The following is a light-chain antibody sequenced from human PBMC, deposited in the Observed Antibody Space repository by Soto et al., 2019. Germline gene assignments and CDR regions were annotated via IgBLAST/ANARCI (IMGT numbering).Light chain of an antibody. CDR1: QSISSW. CDR3: QQYNNYWT. Sequence: DLQMTQSPSTLSASVGDRVTITCRASQSISSWLAWYQQKPGKAPNLLIYKASSLQSGVPSRFSGSGSGTEFTLTISSLQPDDFATYYCQQYNNYWTCGQGTKVEIK. CDR2: KAS. J-gene: IGKJ1*01. V-gene: IGKV1-5*03.